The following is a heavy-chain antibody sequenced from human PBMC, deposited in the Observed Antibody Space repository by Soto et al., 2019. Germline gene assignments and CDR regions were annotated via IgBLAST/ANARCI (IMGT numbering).Heavy chain of an antibody. Sequence: DVQLLESGGGLVQPGGSLRVSCAASGFTFSDYAMTWVRQAPGKGLEWVSAITGSGGTTHYADSVGGRFTISRDNSKNTLYLQMSSLRAEDSAVYFCARGSRDSYPGSRIFDLWGRGTRVTVSS. D-gene: IGHD3-10*01. V-gene: IGHV3-23*01. J-gene: IGHJ4*02. CDR1: GFTFSDYA. CDR2: ITGSGGTT. CDR3: ARGSRDSYPGSRIFDL.